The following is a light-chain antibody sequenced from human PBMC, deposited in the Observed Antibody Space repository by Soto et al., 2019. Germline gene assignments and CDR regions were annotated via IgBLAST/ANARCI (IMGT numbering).Light chain of an antibody. J-gene: IGLJ2*01. CDR3: SSYSRSFTLV. V-gene: IGLV2-14*01. CDR1: SSDVGGYNY. CDR2: DVS. Sequence: QSALTQPASVSGSPGQSITISCTGTSSDVGGYNYVSWYQQHPGKAPKLMIYDVSNRPSGLSNRFSGSKSGNTASLTISGLQAEDEADYYCSSYSRSFTLVFGGGTKVTVL.